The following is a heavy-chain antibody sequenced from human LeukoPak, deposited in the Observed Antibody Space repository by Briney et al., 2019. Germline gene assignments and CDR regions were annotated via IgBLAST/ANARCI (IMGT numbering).Heavy chain of an antibody. V-gene: IGHV3-23*01. J-gene: IGHJ4*02. CDR3: AKASGHYYFDH. CDR1: GFTFSNLA. Sequence: GGSLRLSCVASGFTFSNLAMGWVRQAPGKGLEWVSVISDSGGTTYYADSVKGRFTISRDNSRNTLYLQMNSLRVEDTAVYYCAKASGHYYFDHWGQGTLVTVSS. CDR2: ISDSGGTT. D-gene: IGHD6-19*01.